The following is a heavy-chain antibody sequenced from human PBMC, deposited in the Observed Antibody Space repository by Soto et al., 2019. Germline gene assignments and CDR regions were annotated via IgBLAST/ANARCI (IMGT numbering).Heavy chain of an antibody. J-gene: IGHJ6*02. CDR2: IKQDGTET. Sequence: GGSLRLSCVGSGFSINNYWMSWVRQAPEKGLEWLANIKQDGTETYYVDSVKGRLTISRDNARKSLYLQMYSLRAEDTAVYYCARAMDFLVSSRTSCRCIDLWGLGTTVTVSS. V-gene: IGHV3-7*03. CDR3: ARAMDFLVSSRTSCRCIDL. D-gene: IGHD2-2*01. CDR1: GFSINNYW.